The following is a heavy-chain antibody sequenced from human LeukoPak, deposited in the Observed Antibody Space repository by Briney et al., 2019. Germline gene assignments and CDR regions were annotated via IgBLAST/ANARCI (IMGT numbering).Heavy chain of an antibody. CDR2: IKQDGSEK. J-gene: IGHJ4*02. Sequence: GRSLRLSCAASGFTFSSYAMSWVRQAPGKGLEWVANIKQDGSEKYYVDSVKGRFTISRDNAKNSLYLQMNSLRAEDTAVYYCARFNSGSYFDYWGQGTLVTVSS. D-gene: IGHD1-26*01. CDR3: ARFNSGSYFDY. V-gene: IGHV3-7*01. CDR1: GFTFSSYA.